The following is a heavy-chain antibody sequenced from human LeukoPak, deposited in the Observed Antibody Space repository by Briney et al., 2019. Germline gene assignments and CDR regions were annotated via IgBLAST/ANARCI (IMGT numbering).Heavy chain of an antibody. CDR1: GYSISSGYY. Sequence: SETLSLTCTVSGYSISSGYYWGWIRQPPGKGLEWIGSIYHSGSTYYNPSLKSRVTISVDTSKNQFSLKLSSVTAADTAVYYCARGRGHYDKQYFDYRGQGTLVTVSS. D-gene: IGHD3-22*01. V-gene: IGHV4-38-2*02. CDR2: IYHSGST. J-gene: IGHJ4*02. CDR3: ARGRGHYDKQYFDY.